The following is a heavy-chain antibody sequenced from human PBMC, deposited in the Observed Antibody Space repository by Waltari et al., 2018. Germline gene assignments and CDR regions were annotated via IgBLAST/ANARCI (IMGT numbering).Heavy chain of an antibody. CDR3: ATPGSWVPPVHNWKGMVVELGAYFDL. D-gene: IGHD1-20*01. CDR2: ISGSGGST. CDR1: GFTFSSYA. V-gene: IGHV3-23*04. Sequence: EVQLVESGGGLVQPGGSLRLSCAASGFTFSSYAMSWVRPAPGTGLQWVSAISGSGGSTYYADSVKGRFTISRDNSKNTLYLQMNSLRAEDTAVYYCATPGSWVPPVHNWKGMVVELGAYFDLWGRGTLVTVSS. J-gene: IGHJ2*01.